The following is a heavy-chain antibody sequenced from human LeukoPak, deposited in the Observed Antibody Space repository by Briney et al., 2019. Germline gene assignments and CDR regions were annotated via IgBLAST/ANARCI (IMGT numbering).Heavy chain of an antibody. CDR2: TYYRSKWYN. Sequence: SQTLSLTCAISGDSVSSNSAAWNWIRQSPSRGLEWLGRTYYRSKWYNNYALSVKSRMTVNPQTSKNQISLQLNSVTPGDTAVYYCARESAGTYYFDFWGQRALVTVSS. V-gene: IGHV6-1*01. CDR1: GDSVSSNSAA. CDR3: ARESAGTYYFDF. J-gene: IGHJ4*02. D-gene: IGHD6-19*01.